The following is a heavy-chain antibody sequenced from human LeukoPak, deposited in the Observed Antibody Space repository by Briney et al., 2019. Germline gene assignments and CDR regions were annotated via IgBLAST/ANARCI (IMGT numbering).Heavy chain of an antibody. CDR1: GYTFTSYG. CDR3: ARDLFPRPPGWWFDP. J-gene: IGHJ5*02. D-gene: IGHD2-15*01. CDR2: ISAYNGNT. Sequence: ASVKVSCKASGYTFTSYGISWVRQAPGQGLEWMGWISAYNGNTNYAQKLQGRVTMTTDTSTSTAYMELSRLRSDDTAVYYCARDLFPRPPGWWFDPWGQGTLVTVSS. V-gene: IGHV1-18*01.